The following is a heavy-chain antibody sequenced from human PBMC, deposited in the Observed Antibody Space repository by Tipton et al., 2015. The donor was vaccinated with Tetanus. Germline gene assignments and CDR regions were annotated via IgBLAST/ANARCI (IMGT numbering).Heavy chain of an antibody. CDR3: VRGRGLGAYSYGFEY. V-gene: IGHV4-39*02. Sequence: TLSLTCIVSGGSLTSSDYYGAWVRQSPVKGLEWIGSVSYSGRTYYNPSLKSRVSMSVDTSKKDFSLRLGSVTAADTAVYYCVRGRGLGAYSYGFEYWGQGALVTVSS. J-gene: IGHJ4*02. D-gene: IGHD5-18*01. CDR2: VSYSGRT. CDR1: GGSLTSSDYY.